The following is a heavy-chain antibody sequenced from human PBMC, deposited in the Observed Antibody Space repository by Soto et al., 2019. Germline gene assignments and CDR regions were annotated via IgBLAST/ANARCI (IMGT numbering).Heavy chain of an antibody. V-gene: IGHV1-69*06. Sequence: QVQLVQSGAEVKKPGSSVKVSCKASGGTCNNYGISWVRQAPGQGLEWMGGVIPICGSAKYTAFFRGRITITADTATSTAYLELSSLKSEDTAVYDCATQAVAGATGHGMDVWGQGTTVTVSS. D-gene: IGHD6-13*01. CDR1: GGTCNNYG. CDR2: VIPICGSA. J-gene: IGHJ6*02. CDR3: ATQAVAGATGHGMDV.